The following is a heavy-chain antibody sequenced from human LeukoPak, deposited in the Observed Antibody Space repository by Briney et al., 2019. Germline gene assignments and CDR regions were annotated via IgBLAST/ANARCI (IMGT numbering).Heavy chain of an antibody. CDR2: ISSSGSTI. Sequence: GGSLRLSCAASGFTFSSYEMNWVRQAPGKGLEWVSYISSSGSTIYYADSVKGRFTISRDNAKNSLYLQMNSLRAEDTAVYYCAKDYSKTSYYGSGTYYRPNWFDPWGQGTLVTVSS. D-gene: IGHD3-10*01. V-gene: IGHV3-48*03. J-gene: IGHJ5*02. CDR3: AKDYSKTSYYGSGTYYRPNWFDP. CDR1: GFTFSSYE.